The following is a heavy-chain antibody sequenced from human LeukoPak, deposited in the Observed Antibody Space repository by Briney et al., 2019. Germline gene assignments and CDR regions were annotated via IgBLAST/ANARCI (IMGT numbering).Heavy chain of an antibody. CDR2: ISYDGSNK. D-gene: IGHD6-13*01. CDR3: TTGGAALPDV. Sequence: PGGSLRLSCAASGFTFSSYGMHWVRQAPGKGPEWVAVISYDGSNKYYADSVKGRFTISRDNSKNTLYLQMNSLKTEDTAVYYCTTGGAALPDVWGQGTTVTVSS. CDR1: GFTFSSYG. J-gene: IGHJ6*02. V-gene: IGHV3-30*03.